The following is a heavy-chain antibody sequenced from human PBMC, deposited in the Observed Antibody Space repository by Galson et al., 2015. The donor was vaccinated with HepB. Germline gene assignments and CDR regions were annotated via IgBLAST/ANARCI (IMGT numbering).Heavy chain of an antibody. D-gene: IGHD3-22*01. CDR2: IWYDGSNK. Sequence: SLRLSCAASGFTFSSYGMHWVRQAPGKGLEWVAVIWYDGSNKYYADSVKGRFTISRDNSKNTLYLQMNSLRAEDTAVYYCARGPLDSSGYYSGMDVWGQGTTVTVSS. CDR3: ARGPLDSSGYYSGMDV. J-gene: IGHJ6*02. V-gene: IGHV3-33*01. CDR1: GFTFSSYG.